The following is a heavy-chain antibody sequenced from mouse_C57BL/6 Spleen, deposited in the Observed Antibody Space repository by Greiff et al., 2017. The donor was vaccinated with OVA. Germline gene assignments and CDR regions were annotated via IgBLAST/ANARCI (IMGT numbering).Heavy chain of an antibody. CDR3: ARSSHDYDGDY. D-gene: IGHD2-4*01. CDR1: GYAFSSSW. J-gene: IGHJ2*01. Sequence: VQLQESGPGLVKPGASVKISCTASGYAFSSSWMNWVQQRPGKGLEWIGRIYPGDGYTNYNGKFKGRATLSADKSYSTVYMQLSSLTSEDAAVYFCARSSHDYDGDYWGKGTTLTVAS. CDR2: IYPGDGYT. V-gene: IGHV1-82*01.